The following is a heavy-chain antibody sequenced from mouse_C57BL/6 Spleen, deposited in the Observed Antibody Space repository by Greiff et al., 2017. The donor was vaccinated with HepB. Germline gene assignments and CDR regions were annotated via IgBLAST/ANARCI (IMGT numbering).Heavy chain of an antibody. Sequence: QVQLQQPGAELVKPGASVKLSCKASGYTFTSYWMHWVKQRPGRGLEWIGRIDPNSGGTKYNEKFKSKATLTVDKPSSTAYMQLSSLTSEDSAVYDGARRIVGSSYYFDYWGQGTTLTVSS. CDR2: IDPNSGGT. J-gene: IGHJ2*01. CDR3: ARRIVGSSYYFDY. CDR1: GYTFTSYW. D-gene: IGHD1-1*01. V-gene: IGHV1-72*01.